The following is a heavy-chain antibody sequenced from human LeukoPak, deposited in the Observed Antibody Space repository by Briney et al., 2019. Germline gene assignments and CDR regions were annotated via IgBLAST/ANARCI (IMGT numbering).Heavy chain of an antibody. D-gene: IGHD3-22*01. Sequence: SETLSLTCAVYGGSFSGYYWSWIRQPPGKGLEWIGEINHSGSTNYNPSLKSRVTISVDTSKNQFSLKLSSVTAADTAVYYCARGRYYYDSSGYYPPDFDIWGQGTMVTVSS. CDR1: GGSFSGYY. J-gene: IGHJ3*02. CDR3: ARGRYYYDSSGYYPPDFDI. CDR2: INHSGST. V-gene: IGHV4-34*01.